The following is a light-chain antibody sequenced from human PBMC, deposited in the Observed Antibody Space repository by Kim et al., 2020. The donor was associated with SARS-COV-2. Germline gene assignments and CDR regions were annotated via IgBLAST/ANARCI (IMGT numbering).Light chain of an antibody. V-gene: IGKV3-11*01. CDR3: QQRSNWIT. Sequence: DIVLTQSPATLSLSPGERATLSRRASQSFNNFLAWYQQKPGQAPRLLIYDASNRATGIPARFSGSGSGTDFTLTISSLEPEDSAVYYCQQRSNWITFGQGTRLEIK. CDR1: QSFNNF. J-gene: IGKJ5*01. CDR2: DAS.